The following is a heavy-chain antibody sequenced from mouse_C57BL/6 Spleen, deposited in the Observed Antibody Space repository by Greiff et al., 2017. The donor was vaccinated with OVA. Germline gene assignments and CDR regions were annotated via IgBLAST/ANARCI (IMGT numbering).Heavy chain of an antibody. CDR3: ARGATVETWLAY. V-gene: IGHV3-6*01. CDR2: ISYDGSN. Sequence: EVQLQQSGPGLVKPSQSLSLTCSVTGYSITSGYYWNWIRQSPGNKLEWMGYISYDGSNNYNPSLKNRISITRDTSKNQFFLKLNSVTTEDTATYYCARGATVETWLAYWGQGTLVTVSS. D-gene: IGHD1-1*01. CDR1: GYSITSGYY. J-gene: IGHJ3*01.